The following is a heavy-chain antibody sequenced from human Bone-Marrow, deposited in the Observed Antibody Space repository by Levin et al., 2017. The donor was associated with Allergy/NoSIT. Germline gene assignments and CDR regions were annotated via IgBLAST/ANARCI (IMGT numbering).Heavy chain of an antibody. J-gene: IGHJ4*02. CDR1: GDSISGFY. CDR3: ARGVRVATIHFDC. Sequence: SETLSLTCDVSGDSISGFYWNWIRQTPGKGLEWIGYIYYNGGTNYSPSFRRRITISEDTSKRQFYLKLTSVTAADTAVYYCARGVRVATIHFDCWGQGVLVTVSS. V-gene: IGHV4-59*01. D-gene: IGHD5-12*01. CDR2: IYYNGGT.